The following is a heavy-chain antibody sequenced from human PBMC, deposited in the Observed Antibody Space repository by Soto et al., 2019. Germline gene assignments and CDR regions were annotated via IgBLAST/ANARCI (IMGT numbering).Heavy chain of an antibody. CDR2: IYNSGST. J-gene: IGHJ4*02. CDR1: GDSISSGDYY. D-gene: IGHD4-17*01. CDR3: ARDKGYGDFGC. V-gene: IGHV4-31*03. Sequence: SETLSLTCTVSGDSISSGDYYWSWIRQHPGKGLEWIGYIYNSGSTHYNPSLRSRVTISVDTSNNQLSLKLTSVTAADTAVYYCARDKGYGDFGCWGQGTLVNVSS.